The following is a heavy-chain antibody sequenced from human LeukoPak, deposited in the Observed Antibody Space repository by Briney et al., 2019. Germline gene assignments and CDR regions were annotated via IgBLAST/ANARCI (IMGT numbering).Heavy chain of an antibody. V-gene: IGHV3-9*01. Sequence: GGSLRLSCAASGFTFHDYAMHWVRQAPGKGLEWVSGISWNSAKIGYADSVKGRFTISRDNAENSLFLQMSSLRPEDTALYYCAKDRRALDDXXSIDYWGQGTLVTVSS. J-gene: IGHJ4*02. CDR2: ISWNSAKI. CDR1: GFTFHDYA. D-gene: IGHD2-2*03. CDR3: AKDRRALDDXXSIDY.